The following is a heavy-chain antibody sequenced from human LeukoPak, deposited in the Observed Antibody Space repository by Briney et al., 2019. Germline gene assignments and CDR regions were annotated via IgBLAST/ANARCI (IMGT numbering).Heavy chain of an antibody. CDR3: ARVLRYDFWSAYYFDY. Sequence: ASVKVSCKASGYTFNSYDITWVRQAPGQGLEWMAWISTYNGNTNYAQKVQGRVTMTTDTSTSTAYMELRSPRSDDTAVYYCARVLRYDFWSAYYFDYWAREPWSPSPQ. CDR1: GYTFNSYD. J-gene: IGHJ4*02. D-gene: IGHD3-3*01. CDR2: ISTYNGNT. V-gene: IGHV1-18*01.